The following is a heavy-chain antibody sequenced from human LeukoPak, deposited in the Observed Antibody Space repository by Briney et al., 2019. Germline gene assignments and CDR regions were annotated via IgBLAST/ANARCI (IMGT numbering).Heavy chain of an antibody. CDR1: GGSISSGDYY. D-gene: IGHD2-2*01. CDR2: IYYSGST. CDR3: AREPLVVPAAISYYGMDV. Sequence: SETLSLTCTVSGGSISSGDYYWSWIRQPPGKGLEWIGYIYYSGSTYYNPSLKSRVTISVDTSKNQFSLKLSFVTAADTAVYYCAREPLVVPAAISYYGMDVWGQGTTVTVSS. J-gene: IGHJ6*02. V-gene: IGHV4-30-4*01.